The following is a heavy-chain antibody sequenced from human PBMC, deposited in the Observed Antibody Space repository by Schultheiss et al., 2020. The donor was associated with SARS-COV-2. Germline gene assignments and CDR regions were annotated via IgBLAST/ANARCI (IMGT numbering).Heavy chain of an antibody. J-gene: IGHJ4*02. CDR2: IKSKTDGGTT. CDR1: GFTFSNAW. V-gene: IGHV3-15*07. D-gene: IGHD4-17*01. CDR3: TRDGGIRTTVTTLDY. Sequence: GGSLRLSCAASGFTFSNAWMNWVRQAPGKGLEWVGRIKSKTDGGTTEYAASVKGRFTISRDDSKSIAYLQMNSLKTEDTAVYYCTRDGGIRTTVTTLDYWGQGTLVTVSS.